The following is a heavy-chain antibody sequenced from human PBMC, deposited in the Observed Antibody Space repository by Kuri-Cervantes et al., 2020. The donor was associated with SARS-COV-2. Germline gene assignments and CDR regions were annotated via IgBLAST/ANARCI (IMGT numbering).Heavy chain of an antibody. J-gene: IGHJ4*02. Sequence: GGSLRLSCTASGFTFGDYAMSWVRQAPGKGLEWVGFIRSKAYGGTTEYAASVKGRFTISRDDSKSIAYLQMNSLKTEDTAVYYCTRDRLWSGIFDYWGQGTLVTVSS. CDR1: GFTFGDYA. CDR2: IRSKAYGGTT. CDR3: TRDRLWSGIFDY. V-gene: IGHV3-49*04. D-gene: IGHD3-3*01.